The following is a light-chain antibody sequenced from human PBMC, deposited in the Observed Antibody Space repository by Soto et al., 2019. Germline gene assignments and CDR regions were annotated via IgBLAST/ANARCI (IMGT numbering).Light chain of an antibody. CDR2: LGS. V-gene: IGKV2-28*01. Sequence: DIVMTQSPLSLPVTPGEPASISCRSSQSLLHSNGYKFLDWYLQKPGQSPQLLIYLGSNRASGVPDRFSGSGSGTDFTLKISGVEAEDVGVYYCMQALQTPYTFGQGTKLEIK. CDR3: MQALQTPYT. J-gene: IGKJ2*01. CDR1: QSLLHSNGYKF.